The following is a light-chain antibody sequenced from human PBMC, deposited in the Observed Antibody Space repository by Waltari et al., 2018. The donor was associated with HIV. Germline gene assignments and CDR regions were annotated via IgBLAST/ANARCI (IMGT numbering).Light chain of an antibody. J-gene: IGLJ2*01. CDR1: SSNIRAGYD. CDR3: QSYDSSLSGVV. Sequence: QSVLTQPPSVSGAPGQRVTISCTGRSSNIRAGYDVPWYQPLPGTAPKLLIYGNSNRPSGVPDRFSGSKSGTSASLAITGLQAEDEADYYCQSYDSSLSGVVFGGGTKLTVL. CDR2: GNS. V-gene: IGLV1-40*01.